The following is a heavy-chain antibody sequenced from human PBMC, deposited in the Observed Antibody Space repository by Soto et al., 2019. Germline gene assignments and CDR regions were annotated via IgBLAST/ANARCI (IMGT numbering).Heavy chain of an antibody. CDR3: AREGERAAAGVYYYGMDV. J-gene: IGHJ6*02. D-gene: IGHD6-13*01. Sequence: GALRLSCAASGFTFSSYWMHWVRQAPGKGLVWVSRINSDGSSTSYADSVKGRFTISRDNAKNTLYLQMNSLRAEDTAVYYCAREGERAAAGVYYYGMDVWGQGTTVTVSS. V-gene: IGHV3-74*01. CDR2: INSDGSST. CDR1: GFTFSSYW.